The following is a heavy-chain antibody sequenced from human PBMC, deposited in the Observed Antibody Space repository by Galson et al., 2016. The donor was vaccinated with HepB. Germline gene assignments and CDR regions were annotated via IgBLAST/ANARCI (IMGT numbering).Heavy chain of an antibody. CDR1: GFTFSSYS. D-gene: IGHD5-24*01. Sequence: SLRLSCAASGFTFSSYSMNWVRQAPGKGLEWVSYISSGSSAIYYADSVKGRFTISRDNAKNSVHLQMNSLRDEDTAVYYCARDGGGGYNLDYWGQGTLVTVSS. CDR3: ARDGGGGYNLDY. J-gene: IGHJ4*02. CDR2: ISSGSSAI. V-gene: IGHV3-48*02.